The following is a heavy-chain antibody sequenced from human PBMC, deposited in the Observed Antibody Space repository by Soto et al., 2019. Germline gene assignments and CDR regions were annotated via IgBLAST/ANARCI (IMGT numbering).Heavy chain of an antibody. CDR1: GYTFTSYA. CDR3: ARDRTSVWSRYYYYYMDV. J-gene: IGHJ6*03. Sequence: ASVKVSCKASGYTFTSYAMHWVRQAPGQRLEWMGWINAGNGNTKYSQKFQGRVTITRDTSASTAYMELSSLRSEDTAVYYCARDRTSVWSRYYYYYMDVWGKGTTVTSP. D-gene: IGHD2-21*01. V-gene: IGHV1-3*01. CDR2: INAGNGNT.